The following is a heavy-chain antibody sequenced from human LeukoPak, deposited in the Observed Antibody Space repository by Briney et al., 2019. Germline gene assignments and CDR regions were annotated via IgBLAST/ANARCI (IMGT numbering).Heavy chain of an antibody. D-gene: IGHD3/OR15-3a*01. CDR1: GGSISSSLYH. Sequence: SETLSLTCTVSGGSISSSLYHWGWIRQSPGKNLEWLGSIYYTGTTHYNPSLKSRVTISVNTSKNQFSLNLSSVTAADTAVYYCARQEIGLRSFDPWGQGTLVTVSS. CDR3: ARQEIGLRSFDP. J-gene: IGHJ5*02. V-gene: IGHV4-39*01. CDR2: IYYTGTT.